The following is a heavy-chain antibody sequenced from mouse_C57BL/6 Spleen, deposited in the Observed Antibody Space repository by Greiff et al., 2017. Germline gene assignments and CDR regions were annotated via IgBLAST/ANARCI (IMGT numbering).Heavy chain of an antibody. V-gene: IGHV1-4*01. D-gene: IGHD2-4*01. CDR1: GYTFTSYT. J-gene: IGHJ3*01. CDR2: INPSSGYT. Sequence: QVQLQQSGAELARPGASVKMSCKASGYTFTSYTMHWVKQRPGQGLEWIGYINPSSGYTKYTQKFKDKATLTADNASSTAYMQLSSLTSEDSAVYYCARERVDYGFFAVWGTGTLVTVSA. CDR3: ARERVDYGFFAV.